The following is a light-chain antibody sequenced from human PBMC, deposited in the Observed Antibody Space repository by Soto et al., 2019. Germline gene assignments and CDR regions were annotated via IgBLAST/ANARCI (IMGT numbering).Light chain of an antibody. CDR1: QGISSW. Sequence: DIPMTQSPSSVSASVGDRVTITCRASQGISSWLAWYQQKPGKAPKLLIYAASSLQSGVPSRFSGSGSGTEIPRTVGCRPPGGGSSSNGQHANSFSLTFRRGTRLG. CDR2: AAS. J-gene: IGKJ5*01. CDR3: QHANSFSLT. V-gene: IGKV1-12*01.